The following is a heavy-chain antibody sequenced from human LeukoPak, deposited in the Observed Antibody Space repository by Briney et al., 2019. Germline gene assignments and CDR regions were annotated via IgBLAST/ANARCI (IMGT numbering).Heavy chain of an antibody. CDR1: GGSLSGYY. D-gene: IGHD3-10*01. CDR3: ARVRITMVRGANNWFDP. J-gene: IGHJ5*02. V-gene: IGHV4-34*01. CDR2: INRSGSI. Sequence: SETLSLTYAVYGGSLSGYYWNWIRQPPGKGLEWIGEINRSGSINYSPSLKSRVTISLDTSNSQFSLKLSSVTAADTAVYYCARVRITMVRGANNWFDPWGQGTLVTVSS.